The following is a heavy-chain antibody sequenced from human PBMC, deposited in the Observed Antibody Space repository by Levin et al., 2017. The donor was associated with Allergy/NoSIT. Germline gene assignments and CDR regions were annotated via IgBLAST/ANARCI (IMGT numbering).Heavy chain of an antibody. CDR2: VHYTGTT. J-gene: IGHJ4*02. CDR1: GGPINTYH. V-gene: IGHV4-59*01. Sequence: SETLSLTCTVSGGPINTYHWSWIRQTPGKGLEWVGNVHYTGTTNYNPSLKSRATISVETAKNQFSLKLTSVTAADTATYDCARGGAEGGTYSVHWGQGTLVTVSS. D-gene: IGHD1-26*01. CDR3: ARGGAEGGTYSVH.